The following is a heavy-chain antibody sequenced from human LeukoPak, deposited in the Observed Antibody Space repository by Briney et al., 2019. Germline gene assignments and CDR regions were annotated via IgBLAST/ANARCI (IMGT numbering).Heavy chain of an antibody. D-gene: IGHD1-7*01. J-gene: IGHJ1*01. Sequence: SETLSLTCTVSGGFNRSSSYYWRWIRQPPGKGLECVGHIYPTGTTYYNPSLKSRVTISIDTSKSQFSLRLSSVTAADTAVYYCVQNIPGTIEHWGQGTLVTVSS. CDR1: GGFNRSSSYY. CDR3: VQNIPGTIEH. V-gene: IGHV4-39*01. CDR2: IYPTGTT.